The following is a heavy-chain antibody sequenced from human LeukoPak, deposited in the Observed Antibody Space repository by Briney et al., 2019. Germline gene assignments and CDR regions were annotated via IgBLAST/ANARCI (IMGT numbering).Heavy chain of an antibody. V-gene: IGHV3-15*01. CDR3: TTDRVPYYDILTGYYTEGVY. J-gene: IGHJ4*02. CDR2: IQRTSEGGTT. Sequence: GGSLRLSCAASGLDFNKAWMSWVRQVPGKGLEWVGRIQRTSEGGTTDYAALVKGRFTISRDDSKNTLYLQMNSLKTEDTAVYYCTTDRVPYYDILTGYYTEGVYWGQGTLVTVSS. CDR1: GLDFNKAW. D-gene: IGHD3-9*01.